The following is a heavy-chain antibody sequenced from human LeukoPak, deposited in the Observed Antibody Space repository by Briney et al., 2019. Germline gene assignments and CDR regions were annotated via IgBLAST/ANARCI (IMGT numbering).Heavy chain of an antibody. CDR3: AGPHYYDSSGLDY. CDR1: GYTFTGYY. J-gene: IGHJ4*02. D-gene: IGHD3-22*01. CDR2: INPNSGGT. V-gene: IGHV1-2*02. Sequence: ASVKVSCKASGYTFTGYYMHWVRQAPGQGLEWVGWINPNSGGTNYAQKFQGRVTMTRDTSISTAYMELSRLRSDDTAVYYCAGPHYYDSSGLDYWGQGTLVTVSS.